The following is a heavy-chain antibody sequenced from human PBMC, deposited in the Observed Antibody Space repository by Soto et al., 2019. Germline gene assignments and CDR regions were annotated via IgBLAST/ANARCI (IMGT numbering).Heavy chain of an antibody. CDR1: GFTFSSYA. CDR3: AKSWALPVAGMFDY. V-gene: IGHV3-23*01. D-gene: IGHD6-19*01. CDR2: ISGSGGST. J-gene: IGHJ4*02. Sequence: GSLRLSCTASGFTFSSYAMSWVRQAPGKGLEWVSAISGSGGSTYYADSVKGRFTISRDNSKNTLYLQMNSLRAEDTAVYYCAKSWALPVAGMFDYWGQGTLVTVSS.